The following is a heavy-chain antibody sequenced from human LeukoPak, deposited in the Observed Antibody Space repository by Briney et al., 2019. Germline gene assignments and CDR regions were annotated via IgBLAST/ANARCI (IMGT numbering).Heavy chain of an antibody. Sequence: GASVKVSCKASGYTFTGYYMHWVRQAPGQGLEWMGWINPNSGGTNYAQKFQGRVTMTRDTSISTAYMELSRLRSDDTAVYYCARDFLGYCTTTSCYDVVFDYWGQGTLVTVSS. CDR1: GYTFTGYY. V-gene: IGHV1-2*02. J-gene: IGHJ4*02. D-gene: IGHD2-2*01. CDR3: ARDFLGYCTTTSCYDVVFDY. CDR2: INPNSGGT.